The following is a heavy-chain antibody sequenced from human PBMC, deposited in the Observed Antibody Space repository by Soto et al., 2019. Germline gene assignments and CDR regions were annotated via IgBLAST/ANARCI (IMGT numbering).Heavy chain of an antibody. CDR3: ARAESYYDFWSGSIPPNWFDP. CDR1: GFTFSSYS. V-gene: IGHV3-21*01. D-gene: IGHD3-3*01. J-gene: IGHJ5*02. CDR2: ISSSSSYI. Sequence: LRLSCAASGFTFSSYSMNWVRQAPGKGLEWVSSISSSSSYIYYADSVKGRFTISRDNAKNSLYLQMNSLRAEDTAVYYCARAESYYDFWSGSIPPNWFDPWGQGTLVTVSS.